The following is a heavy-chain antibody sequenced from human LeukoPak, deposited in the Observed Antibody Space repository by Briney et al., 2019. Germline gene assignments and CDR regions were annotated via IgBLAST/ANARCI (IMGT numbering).Heavy chain of an antibody. D-gene: IGHD2-15*01. CDR3: AKDYCSGGSCDSGLDY. J-gene: IGHJ4*02. V-gene: IGHV3-23*01. CDR1: GFTFSRYA. CDR2: ISGSGGST. Sequence: PGGSLRLSCAASGFTFSRYAMSWVRQAPGKGLEWVSVISGSGGSTYYADSVKGRFTISRDNSKNTLYLQMNSLRAEDTAVYYCAKDYCSGGSCDSGLDYWGQGTLVTVSS.